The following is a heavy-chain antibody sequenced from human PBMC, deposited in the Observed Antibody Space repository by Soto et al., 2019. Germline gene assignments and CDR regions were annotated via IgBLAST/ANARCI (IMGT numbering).Heavy chain of an antibody. CDR1: GFTFSSYA. CDR2: ISGSGGST. J-gene: IGHJ4*02. V-gene: IGHV3-23*01. Sequence: EVQLLESGGGLVQPGGSLRLSCAASGFTFSSYAMSWVRQAPGKGLEWVSAISGSGGSTYYADSVKGRFTISRDNSKNTPYLQMNSLRAEDTAIYYCVLWPPYYFDYWGQGTLVTVSS. CDR3: VLWPPYYFDY. D-gene: IGHD3-10*01.